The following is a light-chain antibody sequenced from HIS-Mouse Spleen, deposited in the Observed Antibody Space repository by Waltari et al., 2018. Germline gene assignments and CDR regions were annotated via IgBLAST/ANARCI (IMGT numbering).Light chain of an antibody. V-gene: IGLV2-23*01. Sequence: QSALTQPASVSGSPGQSITISCHGTRRDVGSYYLVPWYQQHPGKAPKLMIYEGSKRPSGVSNRFSGSKSGNTASLTISGLQAEDEADYYCCSYAGSSTWVFGGGTKLTVL. J-gene: IGLJ3*02. CDR2: EGS. CDR1: RRDVGSYYL. CDR3: CSYAGSSTWV.